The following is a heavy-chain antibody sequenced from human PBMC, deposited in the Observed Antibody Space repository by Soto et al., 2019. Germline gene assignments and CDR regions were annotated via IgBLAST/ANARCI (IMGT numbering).Heavy chain of an antibody. CDR3: ARAGPRALTPLYFDS. V-gene: IGHV4-31*03. Sequence: QVQLQESGPGLVKPSQTLSLTCTVSGGSISSGGYYWSWIRQHPGKGLEWIGYIYYSGSTYYNPSLKSRVTISVDTSKNQFSLKLSSVTVADTAVYYCARAGPRALTPLYFDSWGQGTLVTVSS. J-gene: IGHJ4*02. CDR2: IYYSGST. CDR1: GGSISSGGYY. D-gene: IGHD1-20*01.